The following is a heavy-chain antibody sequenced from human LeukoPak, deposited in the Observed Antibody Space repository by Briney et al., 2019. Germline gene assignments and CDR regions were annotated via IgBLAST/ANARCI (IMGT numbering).Heavy chain of an antibody. J-gene: IGHJ4*02. V-gene: IGHV4-59*01. D-gene: IGHD3-22*01. CDR1: GGSISSYY. CDR2: IYYSGST. Sequence: SETLSLTCTVSGGSISSYYWSWIRQPPGKGLEWIGYIYYSGSTNYNPSLKSRVTISVDTSKNQFSLKLSSVTAADTAVYYCARAMKPRYYFDYWGQGTLVTVSS. CDR3: ARAMKPRYYFDY.